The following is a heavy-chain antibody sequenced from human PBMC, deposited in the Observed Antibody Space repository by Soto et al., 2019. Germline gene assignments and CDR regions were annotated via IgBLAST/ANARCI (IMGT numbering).Heavy chain of an antibody. J-gene: IGHJ6*03. CDR2: IIPILGIA. D-gene: IGHD6-19*01. CDR1: GGTFSSYT. CDR3: ARSIAVAGSHYYYMDV. Sequence: QVQLVQSGAEVKKPGSSVKVSCKASGGTFSSYTISWVRQAPGQGLEWMGRIIPILGIANYAQKFQGRVTIPADKSTSTAYMELSSLRSEDTAVYYCARSIAVAGSHYYYMDVWGKGTTVTVSS. V-gene: IGHV1-69*02.